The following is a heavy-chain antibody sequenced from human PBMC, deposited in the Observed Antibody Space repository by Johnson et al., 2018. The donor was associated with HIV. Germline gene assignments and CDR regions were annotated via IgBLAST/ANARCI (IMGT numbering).Heavy chain of an antibody. V-gene: IGHV3-30-3*01. D-gene: IGHD6-19*01. CDR3: AGGNSGWYGIDAFDI. J-gene: IGHJ3*02. Sequence: QVQLVESGGGVVQPGRSLRLSCAASGFTFSSYAMHWVRRAPGKGLEWVAIISYDGSSKYYADSVKGRFTISRDNSKNTLYLQMNSLRAEDTAVYYCAGGNSGWYGIDAFDIWGQGTVVTVSS. CDR1: GFTFSSYA. CDR2: ISYDGSSK.